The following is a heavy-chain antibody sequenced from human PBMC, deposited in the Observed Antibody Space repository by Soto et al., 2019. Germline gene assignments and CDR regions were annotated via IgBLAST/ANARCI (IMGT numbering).Heavy chain of an antibody. D-gene: IGHD2-21*02. CDR2: IYWDDDK. J-gene: IGHJ6*02. CDR1: GFSVRSSGVG. Sequence: QITLKESGPTLVKPTQTLTLTCTFSGFSVRSSGVGVGWIRQPPGKALEWLALIYWDDDKRYRPSLKSRLTITKDTSKNQVVLSMANLDPVDTGTYYCAHLVVTTHYAMDVWGQGTTVTVSS. V-gene: IGHV2-5*02. CDR3: AHLVVTTHYAMDV.